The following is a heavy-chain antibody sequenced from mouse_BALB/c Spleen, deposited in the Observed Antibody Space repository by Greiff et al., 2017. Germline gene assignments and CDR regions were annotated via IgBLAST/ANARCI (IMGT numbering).Heavy chain of an antibody. D-gene: IGHD1-2*01. CDR1: GFTFSDFY. Sequence: DVMLVESGGGLVQPGGSLRLSCATSGFTFSDFYMEWVRQPPGKRLEWIAASRNKANDYTTEYSASVKGRFIVSRDTSQSILYLQMNALRAEDTAIYYCARSTTATGFAYWGQGTLVTVSA. J-gene: IGHJ3*01. V-gene: IGHV7-1*02. CDR2: SRNKANDYTT. CDR3: ARSTTATGFAY.